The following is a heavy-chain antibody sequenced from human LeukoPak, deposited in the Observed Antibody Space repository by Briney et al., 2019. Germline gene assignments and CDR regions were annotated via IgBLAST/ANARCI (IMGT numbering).Heavy chain of an antibody. CDR2: ISYDRNNK. CDR1: GFTFSSYA. V-gene: IGHV3-30*04. D-gene: IGHD3-10*01. J-gene: IGHJ4*02. CDR3: AKRGPIYSASPGNYFDY. Sequence: GGSLRLSCAASGFTFSSYAMHWVRQVPGKGLEWVTAISYDRNNKHYTDSVKGRFTISRDNSKNTLYLQMNSLRAEDTAIYYCAKRGPIYSASPGNYFDYWGREPWSPSPQ.